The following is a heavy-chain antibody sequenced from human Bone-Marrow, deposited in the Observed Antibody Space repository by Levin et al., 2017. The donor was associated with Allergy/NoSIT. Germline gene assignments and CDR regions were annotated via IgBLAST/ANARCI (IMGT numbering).Heavy chain of an antibody. CDR1: GYTFTSYD. CDR3: ARKSGYCSGGSCYWRGYYYYGMDV. CDR2: MNPNSGNT. J-gene: IGHJ6*02. D-gene: IGHD2-15*01. V-gene: IGHV1-8*01. Sequence: GGSLRLSCKASGYTFTSYDINWVRQATGQGLEWMGWMNPNSGNTGYAQKFQGRVTMTRNTSISTAYMELSSLRSEDTAVYYCARKSGYCSGGSCYWRGYYYYGMDVWGQGTTVTVSS.